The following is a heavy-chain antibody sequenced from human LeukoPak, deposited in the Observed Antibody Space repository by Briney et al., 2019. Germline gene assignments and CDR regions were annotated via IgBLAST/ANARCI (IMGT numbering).Heavy chain of an antibody. CDR3: ARDAGNSGYGMDV. CDR2: ISYDGSNK. V-gene: IGHV3-30-3*01. J-gene: IGHJ6*02. D-gene: IGHD6-19*01. Sequence: GGSLRLSCAASGFTFSSYAVHWVRQAPGRGLEWVAVISYDGSNKYYADSVKGRFSISRDNSKNSLYLQVSSLRDEDTAVYYCARDAGNSGYGMDVWGQGTTVTVSS. CDR1: GFTFSSYA.